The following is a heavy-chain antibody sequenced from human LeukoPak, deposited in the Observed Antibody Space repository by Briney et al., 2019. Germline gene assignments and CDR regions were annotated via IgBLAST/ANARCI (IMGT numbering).Heavy chain of an antibody. V-gene: IGHV1-69*04. D-gene: IGHD2-2*01. CDR1: GGTFSSYA. CDR2: IIPIFGIA. Sequence: SVKVSCKASGGTFSSYAISWVRQAPGQGLEWMGRIIPIFGIANYAQKFQGRVTITADKSTSTAYMELSSLGSEDTAVYYCARDGRSSTSYNWFDPWGQGTLVTVSS. CDR3: ARDGRSSTSYNWFDP. J-gene: IGHJ5*02.